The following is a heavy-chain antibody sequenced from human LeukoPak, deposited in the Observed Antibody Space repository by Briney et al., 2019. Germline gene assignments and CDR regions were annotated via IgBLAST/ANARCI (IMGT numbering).Heavy chain of an antibody. D-gene: IGHD3-9*01. J-gene: IGHJ4*02. Sequence: ASVKVSCKASGYTFTSYGISWVRQAPGQGLEWMGWISAYNGNTNYAQKLQGRVTMTTDTSTSTAYMELRSLRSDDTAVYYCARVDGAIGAVYYDILTGYYKVLDYWGQGTLVTVSS. CDR2: ISAYNGNT. V-gene: IGHV1-18*01. CDR1: GYTFTSYG. CDR3: ARVDGAIGAVYYDILTGYYKVLDY.